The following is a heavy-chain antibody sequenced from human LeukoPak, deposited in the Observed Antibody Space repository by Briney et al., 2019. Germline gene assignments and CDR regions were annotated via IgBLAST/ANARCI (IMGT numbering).Heavy chain of an antibody. D-gene: IGHD2-2*01. CDR3: VKDLYPYSFDY. CDR1: GFTFRNYG. J-gene: IGHJ4*02. V-gene: IGHV3-64D*09. CDR2: ISSYGGST. Sequence: GGSLRLSCSASGFTFRNYGMHWVRQAPGKGLEYVSTISSYGGSTYYADLVKGRFTISRDNSKSTLYLQMSSLRAEDTAVYYCVKDLYPYSFDYWGQGTLVTVSS.